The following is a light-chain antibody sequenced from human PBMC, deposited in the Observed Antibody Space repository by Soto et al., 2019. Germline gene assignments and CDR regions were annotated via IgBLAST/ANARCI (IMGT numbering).Light chain of an antibody. Sequence: DIQVTQSPSFLSASVGDRVTITCRASQGISSYLAWYQQKPGRAPKLLIYDASTLQSGVPSRFSGSGSGTEFTLTISSLQPEDFATYYCLQHNSYPLTFGQGTKVDIK. CDR2: DAS. CDR1: QGISSY. V-gene: IGKV1-9*01. CDR3: LQHNSYPLT. J-gene: IGKJ1*01.